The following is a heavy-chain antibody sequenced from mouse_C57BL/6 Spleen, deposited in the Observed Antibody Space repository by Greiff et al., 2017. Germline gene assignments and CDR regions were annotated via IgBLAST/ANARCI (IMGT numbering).Heavy chain of an antibody. J-gene: IGHJ3*01. CDR1: GYTFTDYN. CDR3: ARRGYGNYGRFAY. CDR2: INPNHGGT. D-gene: IGHD2-1*01. V-gene: IGHV1-18*01. Sequence: VQLQQSGPELVKPGASVKIPCKASGYTFTDYNMDWVKQSHGKSLEWIGDINPNHGGTIYNQKFKGKATLTVDKSSSTAYLERRSLTSEDTAVYYCARRGYGNYGRFAYWGQGTLVTVSA.